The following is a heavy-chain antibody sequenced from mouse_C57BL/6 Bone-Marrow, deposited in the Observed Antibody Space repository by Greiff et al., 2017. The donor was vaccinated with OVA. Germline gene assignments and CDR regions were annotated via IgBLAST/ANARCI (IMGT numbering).Heavy chain of an antibody. J-gene: IGHJ1*03. CDR3: ARTPLMAGYFDV. V-gene: IGHV1-22*01. CDR1: GYTFTDYN. CDR2: INPNNGGT. Sequence: EVQLQQSGPELVKPGASVKMSCKASGYTFTDYNMHWVKQSHGKSLEWIGYINPNNGGTSYNQKFKGKATLTVNKSSSTAYMELRSLTSEDSAVYYCARTPLMAGYFDVWGTGTTVTVSS.